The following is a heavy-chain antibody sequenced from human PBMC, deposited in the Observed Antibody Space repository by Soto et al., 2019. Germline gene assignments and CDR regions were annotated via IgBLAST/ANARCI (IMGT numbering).Heavy chain of an antibody. V-gene: IGHV4-30-4*01. CDR3: ARGMFYLAT. CDR1: RASSANPTDEDS. J-gene: IGHJ4*02. D-gene: IGHD3-10*02. CDR2: IDFRGYK. Sequence: QVQLRESGPGLVRPSETLSLTCTASRASSANPTDEDSWTWIRQPPGQGLEGIGSIDFRGYKNYAPTVAGRLALSLDTAKNQFSLSLSSVTAEDTAVYYCARGMFYLATWGQGSLVTVSS.